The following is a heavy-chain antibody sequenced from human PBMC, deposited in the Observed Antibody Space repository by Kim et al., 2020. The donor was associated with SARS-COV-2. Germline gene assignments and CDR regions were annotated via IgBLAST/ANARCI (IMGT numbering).Heavy chain of an antibody. V-gene: IGHV4-34*01. CDR1: GGSFSGYY. Sequence: SETLSLTCAVYGGSFSGYYWSWIRQPPGKGLEWIGEINHSGSTNYNPSLKSRVTISVDTSKNQFSLKLSSVTAADTAVYYCARVRRYYGSGSYSNWFDPWGQGTLVTVSS. CDR2: INHSGST. D-gene: IGHD3-10*01. CDR3: ARVRRYYGSGSYSNWFDP. J-gene: IGHJ5*02.